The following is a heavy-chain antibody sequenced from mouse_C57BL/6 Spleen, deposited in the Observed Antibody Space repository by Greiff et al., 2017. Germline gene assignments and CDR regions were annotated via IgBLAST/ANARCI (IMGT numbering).Heavy chain of an antibody. V-gene: IGHV1-53*01. CDR3: ARFDSSGYRAMDY. D-gene: IGHD3-2*02. J-gene: IGHJ4*01. CDR2: INPSNGGT. CDR1: GYTFTSYW. Sequence: QVQLQQPGTELVQPGASVKLSCKASGYTFTSYWMHWVKQRPGQGLEWIGNINPSNGGTNYNEKLKSKATLPVDKSSSTAYMQLSSLTSEDSAVYYCARFDSSGYRAMDYWGQGTSVTVSS.